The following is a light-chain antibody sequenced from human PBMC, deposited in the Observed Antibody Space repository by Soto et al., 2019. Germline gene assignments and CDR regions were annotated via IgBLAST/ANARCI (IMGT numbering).Light chain of an antibody. CDR3: QSYDSSPSGSVV. Sequence: QSVLTQPPSVSGAPGQRVTISCTGSSSNIGAGYNVHWCQQLPGTAPKLLIYGNSNRPSGVPDRFSGSKSGTSASLAITGLQAEDEADYYCQSYDSSPSGSVVFGGGTKLTVL. J-gene: IGLJ2*01. CDR1: SSNIGAGYN. CDR2: GNS. V-gene: IGLV1-40*01.